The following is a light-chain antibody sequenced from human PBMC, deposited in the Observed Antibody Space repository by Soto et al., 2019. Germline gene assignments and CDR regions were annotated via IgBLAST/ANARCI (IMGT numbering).Light chain of an antibody. CDR2: DAS. V-gene: IGKV1-13*02. CDR3: QRFNTYPFT. J-gene: IGKJ3*01. Sequence: AFQLTQSPSSLSASLRGRVTITCRASQGIGNALAWYQQKPGKAPKLLIYDASSLQSGVPSRFSGSGSGTDFTLTISSLQPEDVATYYCQRFNTYPFTFGPGTKVDVK. CDR1: QGIGNA.